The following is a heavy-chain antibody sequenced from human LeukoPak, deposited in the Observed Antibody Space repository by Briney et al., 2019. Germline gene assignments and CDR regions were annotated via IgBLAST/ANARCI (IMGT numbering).Heavy chain of an antibody. Sequence: GGSLRLSCAASGFTFSSYAMSWVRQAPGKGLEWVSAISGSGGSTYYADSVKGRFTISRDNSKNTLYLQMNSLRAEDTAVYYCAKEADYCGGDCYSGFDYWGQGTLVTVSS. CDR3: AKEADYCGGDCYSGFDY. CDR1: GFTFSSYA. V-gene: IGHV3-23*01. D-gene: IGHD2-21*01. CDR2: ISGSGGST. J-gene: IGHJ4*02.